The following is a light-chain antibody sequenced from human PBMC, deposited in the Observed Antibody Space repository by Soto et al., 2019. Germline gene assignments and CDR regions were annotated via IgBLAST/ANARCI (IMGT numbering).Light chain of an antibody. J-gene: IGKJ1*01. V-gene: IGKV3-11*01. CDR3: QQRSSWWT. Sequence: PGERATLSCRASQSVSSFLAWYQQKPGQAPRLLIYDASNRATGIPARFSGSGSGTDFTLTISSLEPEDFAVYYCQQRSSWWTFGQGTKVEIK. CDR2: DAS. CDR1: QSVSSF.